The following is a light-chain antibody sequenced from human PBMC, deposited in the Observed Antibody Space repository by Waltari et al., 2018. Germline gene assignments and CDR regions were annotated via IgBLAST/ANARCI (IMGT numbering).Light chain of an antibody. CDR2: ANY. Sequence: QSVLTQPPLASGTPGQRVTISRSGNSSNIGITTVTWYQQPPGTAPKLLIYANYHRPSGVPDRFSASKSDTSASLAISGLQSEDEADYFCATWDDSLNGRVFGGGTKLAVL. V-gene: IGLV1-44*01. J-gene: IGLJ3*02. CDR3: ATWDDSLNGRV. CDR1: SSNIGITT.